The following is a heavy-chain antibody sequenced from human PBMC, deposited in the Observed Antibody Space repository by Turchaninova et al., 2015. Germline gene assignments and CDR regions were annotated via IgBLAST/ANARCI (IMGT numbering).Heavy chain of an antibody. CDR1: GGTFSNYA. Sequence: QVQLVQSGAEVKRPGSSVKVSCKTSGGTFSNYAINWVRQAPGQGLEWMGGVIPMFGPGNYAQKVQGRVTITADESTSTAYMDRSNLRSEDTAVYYCARAPQSTGRPYYFDFWGQGTLVAVSS. D-gene: IGHD2-2*01. CDR2: VIPMFGPG. J-gene: IGHJ4*02. CDR3: ARAPQSTGRPYYFDF. V-gene: IGHV1-69*12.